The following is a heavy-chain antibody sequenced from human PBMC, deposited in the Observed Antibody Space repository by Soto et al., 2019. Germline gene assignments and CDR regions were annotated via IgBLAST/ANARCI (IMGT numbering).Heavy chain of an antibody. V-gene: IGHV3-23*01. Sequence: EVQLLESGGGLVQPGGSLRLSCAASGFTFSSYAMSWVRQAAGKGLEWVSAISGSGGSTYYADSVKGRFTISRDNSKNTLYLQMTSLRAEDTAVYYCAKDGNPIPYLTGYYRLGWFDPWGQGTLVTVSS. CDR3: AKDGNPIPYLTGYYRLGWFDP. CDR1: GFTFSSYA. D-gene: IGHD3-9*01. CDR2: ISGSGGST. J-gene: IGHJ5*02.